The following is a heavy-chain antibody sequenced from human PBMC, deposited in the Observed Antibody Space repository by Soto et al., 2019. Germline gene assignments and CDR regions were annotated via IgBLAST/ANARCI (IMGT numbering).Heavy chain of an antibody. J-gene: IGHJ4*02. V-gene: IGHV1-69*13. CDR2: IIPIFGTA. CDR3: ARGLSSYGGNSGDY. D-gene: IGHD4-17*01. Sequence: ASVKVSCKASGGTFSSYAISWVRQAPGQGLEWMGGIIPIFGTANYAQKFQGRVTITADESTSTAYMELSSLRSEDTAVYYCARGLSSYGGNSGDYWGQGTLVTVSS. CDR1: GGTFSSYA.